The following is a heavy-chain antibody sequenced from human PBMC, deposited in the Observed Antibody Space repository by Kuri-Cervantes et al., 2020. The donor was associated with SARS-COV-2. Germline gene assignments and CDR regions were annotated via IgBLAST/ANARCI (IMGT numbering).Heavy chain of an antibody. CDR2: IIPIFGTA. V-gene: IGHV1-69*05. Sequence: SVKVSCKASGPTFINHYIHWVRQAPGQGLEWMGGIIPIFGTANYAQKFQGRVTITTDESTSTAYMELSSLRSEDTAVYYCAREGELRSAFDIWGQGTMVTVSS. CDR1: GPTFINHY. J-gene: IGHJ3*02. CDR3: AREGELRSAFDI. D-gene: IGHD1-7*01.